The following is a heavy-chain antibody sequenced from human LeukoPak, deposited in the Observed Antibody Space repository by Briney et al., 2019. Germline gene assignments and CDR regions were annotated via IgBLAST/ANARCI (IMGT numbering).Heavy chain of an antibody. J-gene: IGHJ4*02. CDR2: ISWNSGSI. Sequence: GGSLRLSCAASGFTFDDYAMHWVRQAPGKGLEWVSGISWNSGSIGYADSVKGRFTISRDNAKSSLYLQMNSLRAEDTAVYYCARDPSGTYFDYWGQGALVAV. CDR1: GFTFDDYA. D-gene: IGHD1-1*01. CDR3: ARDPSGTYFDY. V-gene: IGHV3-9*01.